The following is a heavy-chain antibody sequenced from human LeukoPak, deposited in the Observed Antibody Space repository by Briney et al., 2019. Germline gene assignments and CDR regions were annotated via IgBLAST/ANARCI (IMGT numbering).Heavy chain of an antibody. CDR1: GFTFSSYA. CDR2: ISYDGSNK. CDR3: ARDLSVRGYSYGYFDY. Sequence: PGRSLRLSCAASGFTFSSYAMHWVRQAPGKGLEWVAVISYDGSNKYYADSVKGRFTISRDNSKNTLYLQMNSLRAEDTAVYYCARDLSVRGYSYGYFDYWGQGTLVTVSS. D-gene: IGHD5-18*01. V-gene: IGHV3-30*04. J-gene: IGHJ4*02.